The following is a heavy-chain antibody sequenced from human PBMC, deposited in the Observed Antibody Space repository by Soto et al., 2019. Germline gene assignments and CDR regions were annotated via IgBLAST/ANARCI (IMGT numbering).Heavy chain of an antibody. J-gene: IGHJ6*02. Sequence: SVKVSCKASGGTFSSYAISWVRQAPGQGLEWMGGIIPIFGTANYAQKFQGRVTITADESTSTAYMELSSRRSEDTAVYYCARTKTRSGTQYYYYGMDVWGQGTTVTVSS. CDR2: IIPIFGTA. CDR1: GGTFSSYA. D-gene: IGHD3-10*01. V-gene: IGHV1-69*13. CDR3: ARTKTRSGTQYYYYGMDV.